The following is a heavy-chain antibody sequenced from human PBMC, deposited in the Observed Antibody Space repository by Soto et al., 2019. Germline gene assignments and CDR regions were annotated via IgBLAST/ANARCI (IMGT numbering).Heavy chain of an antibody. J-gene: IGHJ4*02. CDR3: SILEGA. D-gene: IGHD1-26*01. Sequence: EVQLVESGGGLVQPGGSLTLSCAVSGVTFSDHYMEWVRQVPGKGLEWVARSRNKAKSYSTDFAASVKGRFTISRDESKNSLYLQMNSLKTEDTAVYYCSILEGAWGQGTLVTVSS. V-gene: IGHV3-72*01. CDR1: GVTFSDHY. CDR2: SRNKAKSYST.